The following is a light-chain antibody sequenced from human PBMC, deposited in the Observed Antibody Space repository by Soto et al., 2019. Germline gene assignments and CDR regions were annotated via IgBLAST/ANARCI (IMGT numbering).Light chain of an antibody. Sequence: EIVLTQSPATLSVSPGARATLSCRASQSVSSNLAWYQQKPGQAPRLLTYGASTRATGIPARFSGSGSGTEFTLTISSLQSEDFAVYYCQQYNNWPTWTFGQGTQVDIK. CDR3: QQYNNWPTWT. V-gene: IGKV3-15*01. CDR2: GAS. J-gene: IGKJ1*01. CDR1: QSVSSN.